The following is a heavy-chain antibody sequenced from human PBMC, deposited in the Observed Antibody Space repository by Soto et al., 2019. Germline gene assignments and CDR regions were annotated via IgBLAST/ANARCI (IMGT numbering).Heavy chain of an antibody. CDR1: GYSFTSYW. CDR3: ATIPPYCTNGVCSPPDYYYYGMDV. D-gene: IGHD2-8*01. J-gene: IGHJ6*02. Sequence: GESLKISCKGSGYSFTSYWISWVRQMPGKGLEWMGRIDPSDSYTNYSPSFQGHVTISADKSISTAYLQWSSLKASDTAMYYCATIPPYCTNGVCSPPDYYYYGMDVWGQGTTVTVSS. V-gene: IGHV5-10-1*01. CDR2: IDPSDSYT.